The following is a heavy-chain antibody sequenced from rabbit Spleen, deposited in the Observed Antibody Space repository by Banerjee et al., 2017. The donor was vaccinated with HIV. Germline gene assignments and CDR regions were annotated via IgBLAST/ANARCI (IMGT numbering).Heavy chain of an antibody. Sequence: QSLEESGGGLVQPEGSLTLTCTASGFSFISGYYMCWVRQAPGKGLEWIGLISNGGNTYYASWAKGRFTISKTSTTVDLKITSPTTEDTATYFCARGGSSFVIFSDRLDLWGPGTLVTV. J-gene: IGHJ6*01. CDR3: ARGGSSFVIFSDRLDL. CDR1: GFSFISGYY. CDR2: ISNGGNT. V-gene: IGHV1S69*01. D-gene: IGHD8-1*01.